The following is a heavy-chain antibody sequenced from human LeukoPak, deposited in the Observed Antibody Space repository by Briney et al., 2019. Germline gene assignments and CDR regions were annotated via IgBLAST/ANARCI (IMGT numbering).Heavy chain of an antibody. Sequence: GGSLRLSCAASGFTFSSYGMSWVRQAPGKGLEWVAVISYDGSNKYYADSVKGRFTISRDNSKNTLYLQMNSLRAEDTAVYYCARGSGLRYFDWLLHQYYFDYWGQGTLVTVSS. CDR2: ISYDGSNK. CDR1: GFTFSSYG. D-gene: IGHD3-9*01. CDR3: ARGSGLRYFDWLLHQYYFDY. V-gene: IGHV3-30*03. J-gene: IGHJ4*02.